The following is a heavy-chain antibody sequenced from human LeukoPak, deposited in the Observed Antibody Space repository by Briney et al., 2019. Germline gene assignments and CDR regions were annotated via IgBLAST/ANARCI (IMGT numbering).Heavy chain of an antibody. J-gene: IGHJ4*02. D-gene: IGHD2-2*01. Sequence: QPGRSLRLSCAASGFTFSSYAMHWVRQAPGKGLEWVSAISSGGGYTYHADSVKGRFTISRDDSKNTLYLQMSSLRAEDTAVYYCASYCSSTCSPSGFDFWGRGTLVTVSS. CDR3: ASYCSSTCSPSGFDF. CDR2: ISSGGGYT. V-gene: IGHV3-23*01. CDR1: GFTFSSYA.